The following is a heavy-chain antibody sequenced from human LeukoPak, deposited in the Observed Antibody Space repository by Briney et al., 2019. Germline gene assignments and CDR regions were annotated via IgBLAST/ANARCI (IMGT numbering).Heavy chain of an antibody. CDR2: ISSEGSKK. J-gene: IGHJ4*02. CDR1: GFTFSNYA. V-gene: IGHV3-30-3*01. D-gene: IGHD3-10*01. CDR3: ARDWSGSPHCFDY. Sequence: PRGSLRLSCAASGFTFSNYAVRWVRQAPGEGLGWGAVISSEGSKKYYEAAVKGPFNLSRDNSRNTLYLQMDSLRGDEASVYYCARDWSGSPHCFDYRGQGALVTVPS.